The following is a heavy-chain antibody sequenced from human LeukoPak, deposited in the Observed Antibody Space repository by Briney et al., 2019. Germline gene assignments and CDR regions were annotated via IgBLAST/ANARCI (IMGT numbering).Heavy chain of an antibody. CDR1: GFSFSTYA. J-gene: IGHJ4*02. V-gene: IGHV3-23*01. CDR2: ISGSGGSR. D-gene: IGHD2-15*01. Sequence: GGSLRLSCEASGFSFSTYAMSWVRQAPGKGLEWVSSISGSGGSRNYGDSVKGRFTSSRDNSKNTLYLQMNSLRAEDTAVYYCARDSSDCSGGSCFNFDYWGQGTLVTVSS. CDR3: ARDSSDCSGGSCFNFDY.